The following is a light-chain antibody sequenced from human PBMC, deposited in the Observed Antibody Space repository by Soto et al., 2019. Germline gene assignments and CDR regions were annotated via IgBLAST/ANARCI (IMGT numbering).Light chain of an antibody. Sequence: DIQMTQSPSSLSASVGDRVTITCRASQSMYNYLNWYQQKPGKAPKLLIYAASSLQSGVPSRFSGSGSGTDFTLTISSLQPEDFGTYFCQQSYSPPFTFGGGAKVEIK. J-gene: IGKJ4*01. CDR3: QQSYSPPFT. V-gene: IGKV1-39*01. CDR2: AAS. CDR1: QSMYNY.